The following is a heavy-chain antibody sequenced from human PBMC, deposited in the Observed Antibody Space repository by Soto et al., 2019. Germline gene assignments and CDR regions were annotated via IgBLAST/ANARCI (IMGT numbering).Heavy chain of an antibody. CDR2: VYYSGST. CDR3: GRLEGLATISYYFDY. J-gene: IGHJ4*02. V-gene: IGHV4-39*01. CDR1: GGSFSGYY. D-gene: IGHD3-9*01. Sequence: SETLSLTCAVYGGSFSGYYWGWVRQPPGKGLEWIGSVYYSGSTYYNPSLESRVTISVDKSKNQFSLKLMSLSAADTAVYYCGRLEGLATISYYFDYWGQGALVTSPQ.